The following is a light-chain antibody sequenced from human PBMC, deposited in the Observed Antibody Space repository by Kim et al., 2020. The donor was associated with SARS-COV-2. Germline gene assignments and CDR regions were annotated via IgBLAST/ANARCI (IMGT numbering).Light chain of an antibody. CDR3: TSCTSSSTGV. V-gene: IGLV2-14*04. Sequence: GQSITIACTGTSSDVGDCNYVSWYQQHPGKAPKLMIYDVSKRPSGVSNRFSGSKSGNTASLTISGLQAEDETDYYCTSCTSSSTGVFGGGTQLTVL. CDR2: DVS. J-gene: IGLJ2*01. CDR1: SSDVGDCNY.